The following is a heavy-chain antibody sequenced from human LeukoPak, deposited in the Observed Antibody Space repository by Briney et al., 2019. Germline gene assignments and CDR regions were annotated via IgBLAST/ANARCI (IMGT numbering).Heavy chain of an antibody. Sequence: GGSLRLSCAASGFTFSSYWMTWARQAPGKGLEWVANIKRDGSEKHYVDSVKGRFTISRDNARNSVYLQMNSLRVEDTAVYYCARDPVEWELLLDCWGQGTLVTVSS. CDR1: GFTFSSYW. D-gene: IGHD1-26*01. J-gene: IGHJ4*02. CDR3: ARDPVEWELLLDC. V-gene: IGHV3-7*01. CDR2: IKRDGSEK.